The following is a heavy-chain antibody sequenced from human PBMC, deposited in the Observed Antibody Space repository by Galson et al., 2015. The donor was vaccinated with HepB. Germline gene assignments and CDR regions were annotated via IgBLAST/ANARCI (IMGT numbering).Heavy chain of an antibody. Sequence: CKASGGTFSSYAISWVRQAPGQGLEWMGGIIPIFGTANYAQKFQGRVTITADESTSTAYMELSSLRSEDTAVYYCARDRTTMVQGVIIPGPMDVWGKGTTVTVSS. CDR3: ARDRTTMVQGVIIPGPMDV. CDR2: IIPIFGTA. D-gene: IGHD3-10*01. V-gene: IGHV1-69*01. CDR1: GGTFSSYA. J-gene: IGHJ6*03.